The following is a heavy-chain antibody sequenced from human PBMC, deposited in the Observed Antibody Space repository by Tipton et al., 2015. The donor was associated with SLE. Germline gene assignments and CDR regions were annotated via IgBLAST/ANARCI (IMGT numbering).Heavy chain of an antibody. J-gene: IGHJ6*02. Sequence: LSLTCEAAGFTVSTNYMNWVRQAPGKGLEWVSVIFRGGTTYYADSVKGRFTISRDTSKNTVSLQMNSLRAEDTAVYYCARDQDYYSGMDVWGQGTTVTVSS. CDR3: ARDQDYYSGMDV. CDR2: IFRGGTT. V-gene: IGHV3-53*05. CDR1: GFTVSTNY.